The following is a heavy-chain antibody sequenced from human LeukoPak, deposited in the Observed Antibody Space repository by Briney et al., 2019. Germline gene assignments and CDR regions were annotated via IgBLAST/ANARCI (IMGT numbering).Heavy chain of an antibody. D-gene: IGHD1-26*01. CDR2: ISYDGSNK. Sequence: PGRSLRLSCAASGFTFSSYGMHWVRQAPGKGLEWVAVISYDGSNKYYADSVKGRFTISRDNSKNTLYLQMNSLRAEDTAVYYCASQVGATGWGQGTLVTVSS. J-gene: IGHJ4*02. CDR3: ASQVGATG. CDR1: GFTFSSYG. V-gene: IGHV3-30*03.